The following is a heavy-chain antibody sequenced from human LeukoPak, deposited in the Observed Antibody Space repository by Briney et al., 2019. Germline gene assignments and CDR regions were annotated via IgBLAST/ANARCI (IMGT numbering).Heavy chain of an antibody. V-gene: IGHV3-23*01. CDR2: ISGGGGPT. CDR1: GFTFSNYA. CDR3: ARGYCSGGSCHFDY. D-gene: IGHD2-15*01. J-gene: IGHJ4*02. Sequence: AGGSLRLSCAASGFTFSNYAMSWVRQPPGKGLEWVSAISGGGGPTYYADSVKGRFTISRDNSKNTLYLQMNSLRAEDTAVYYCARGYCSGGSCHFDYWGQGTLVTVSS.